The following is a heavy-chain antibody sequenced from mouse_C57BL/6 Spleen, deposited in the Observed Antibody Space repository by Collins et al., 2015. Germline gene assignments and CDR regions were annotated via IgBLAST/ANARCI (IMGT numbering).Heavy chain of an antibody. CDR3: ARDFWGAMDY. CDR1: GYAFSSSW. J-gene: IGHJ4*01. CDR2: IYPGDGDT. Sequence: QVQLQQSGPELVKPGASVKISCKASGYAFSSSWMNWVKQRPGKGLEWIGRIYPGDGDTNYNGKFKGKATLTADKSSSTAYMQLSSLTSEDSAVYFCARDFWGAMDYWGQGTSVTVSS. V-gene: IGHV1-82*01. D-gene: IGHD4-1*01.